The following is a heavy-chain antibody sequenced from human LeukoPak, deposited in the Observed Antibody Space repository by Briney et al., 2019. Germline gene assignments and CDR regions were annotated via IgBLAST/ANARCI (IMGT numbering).Heavy chain of an antibody. Sequence: GGSLRLSCAASGFTVSSNYMSWVRQAPGKGLEWVSVIYSGGSTYYADSVKGRLTISRDNSKNTLYLQMNSLRAEDTAVYYCAGEYYDFWSGYSNYYYYGMDVWGQGTTVTVSS. V-gene: IGHV3-66*02. CDR3: AGEYYDFWSGYSNYYYYGMDV. D-gene: IGHD3-3*01. J-gene: IGHJ6*02. CDR2: IYSGGST. CDR1: GFTVSSNY.